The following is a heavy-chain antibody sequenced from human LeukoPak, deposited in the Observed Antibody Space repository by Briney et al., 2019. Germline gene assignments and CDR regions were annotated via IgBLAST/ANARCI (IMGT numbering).Heavy chain of an antibody. V-gene: IGHV3-74*01. CDR2: INSDGSST. D-gene: IGHD3-3*01. CDR3: ARDGYDFWSGYYYYYYYMDV. J-gene: IGHJ6*03. CDR1: GFTLRSYW. Sequence: GGSLRLSCAPSGFTLRSYWMHWVRQAPGKGLVWVSRINSDGSSTSYADSVKGRFTISRDNAKNTLYLQMNSLRAEDTAVYYCARDGYDFWSGYYYYYYYMDVWGKGTTVTVSS.